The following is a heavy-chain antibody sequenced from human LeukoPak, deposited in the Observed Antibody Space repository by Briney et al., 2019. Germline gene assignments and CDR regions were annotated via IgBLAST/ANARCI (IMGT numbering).Heavy chain of an antibody. CDR2: IYYGGST. D-gene: IGHD6-13*01. J-gene: IGHJ4*02. CDR1: GGSISSGDYY. V-gene: IGHV4-30-4*01. Sequence: PSETLSLTCTVSGGSISSGDYYWSWIRQPPGRGLEWIGYIYYGGSTYYNPSLKSRVTISVDTSKNQFSLKLSSVTAADTAVYYCARAAAAGSLGYWGQGTLVTVSS. CDR3: ARAAAAGSLGY.